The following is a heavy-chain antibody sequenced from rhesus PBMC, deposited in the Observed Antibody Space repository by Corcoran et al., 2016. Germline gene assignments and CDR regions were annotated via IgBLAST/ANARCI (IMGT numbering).Heavy chain of an antibody. J-gene: IGHJ4*01. Sequence: QVQLQESGPGLVKPSETLSLTCAVSGGSISSSTWWSRIRKPPGKGLEWIGGIYSNSESTNYNPSLKSRVTISKDTSKNQFSLKLNSVTAADTAVYYCARARSAIASNFDYWGQGVLVTVSS. V-gene: IGHV4S12*01. CDR1: GGSISSSTW. CDR2: IYSNSEST. D-gene: IGHD1-1-1*01. CDR3: ARARSAIASNFDY.